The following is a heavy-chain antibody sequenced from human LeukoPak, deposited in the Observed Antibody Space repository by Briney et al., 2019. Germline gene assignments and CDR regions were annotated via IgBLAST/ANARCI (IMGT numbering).Heavy chain of an antibody. J-gene: IGHJ4*02. Sequence: SETLSLTCTVSGYSISSGYYWGWIRQPPGKGLEWIGSIYHSGSTYYNPSLKSRVTISVDTSKNQFSLKLSSVTAADTAVYYCARSIFGVVIRAFDYWGQGTLVTVSS. D-gene: IGHD3-3*02. CDR3: ARSIFGVVIRAFDY. V-gene: IGHV4-38-2*02. CDR1: GYSISSGYY. CDR2: IYHSGST.